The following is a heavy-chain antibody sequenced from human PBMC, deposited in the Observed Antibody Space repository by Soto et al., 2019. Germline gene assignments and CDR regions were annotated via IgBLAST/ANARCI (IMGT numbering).Heavy chain of an antibody. CDR2: ISSSSNTI. D-gene: IGHD1-7*01. J-gene: IGHJ4*02. V-gene: IGHV3-48*02. CDR1: GFTFSSYS. Sequence: GGSLRLSCAASGFTFSSYSMNWVRQAPGKGLEWVSYISSSSNTIYYADSVKGRFTISRDNAKNSLYLQMNSLRDEDSAVYFCAGGIPGTTGFDYFGLGALVTVSS. CDR3: AGGIPGTTGFDY.